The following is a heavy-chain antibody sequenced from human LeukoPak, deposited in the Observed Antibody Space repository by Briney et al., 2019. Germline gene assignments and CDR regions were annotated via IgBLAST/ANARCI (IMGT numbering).Heavy chain of an antibody. D-gene: IGHD1-1*01. CDR3: ARDPSSRRNY. V-gene: IGHV4-34*01. CDR2: INHSGGT. CDR1: GGSFSGYY. Sequence: SETLSLTCAVYGGSFSGYYWSWIRQPPGKGLEWIGEINHSGGTNYNPSLKSRVTISVDTSKNQFSLKLSSVTAADTAVYYCARDPSSRRNYWGQGTLVTVSS. J-gene: IGHJ4*02.